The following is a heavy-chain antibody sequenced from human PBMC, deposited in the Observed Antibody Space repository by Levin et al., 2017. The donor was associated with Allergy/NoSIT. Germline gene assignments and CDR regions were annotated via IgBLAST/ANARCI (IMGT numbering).Heavy chain of an antibody. V-gene: IGHV6-1*01. J-gene: IGHJ4*02. Sequence: PSQTLSLTCAVSGDSVSSTSATWSWIRQSPSRGLEWLGRTYYRSKWYNDYAVSVRSRISINPDTSKNQFSLQLSSVTPEDTAVYYCARGTGPAVDYWGQGTLVTVSS. D-gene: IGHD2-2*01. CDR3: ARGTGPAVDY. CDR1: GDSVSSTSAT. CDR2: TYYRSKWYN.